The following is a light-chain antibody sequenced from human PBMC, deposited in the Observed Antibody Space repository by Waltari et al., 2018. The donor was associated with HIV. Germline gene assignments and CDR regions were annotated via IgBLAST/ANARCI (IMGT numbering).Light chain of an antibody. CDR1: NSNIGADYG. V-gene: IGLV1-40*01. CDR2: GKS. Sequence: QSVLTQPPSVSGAPGQSVTISCXGGNSNIGADYGVXWYRQLPGTAPKLLLCGKSHRPSCGPYRFSGSESCTSASLASTGLQAEDEADYYCQSYDSGLGGVFGGWTKLIVL. CDR3: QSYDSGLGGV. J-gene: IGLJ2*01.